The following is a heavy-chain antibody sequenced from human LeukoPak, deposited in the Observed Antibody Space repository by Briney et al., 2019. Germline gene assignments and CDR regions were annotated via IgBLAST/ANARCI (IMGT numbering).Heavy chain of an antibody. Sequence: ASVKVSCKASGYTFTGYYMHWVRQAPGQGLEWMGWINPNSGGTNYAQKFQGRVTMTRDTSISTAYMELSRLRSDYTAVYYCARDVVIAAAGPYYYYGMDVWGQGTTVTVSS. V-gene: IGHV1-2*02. CDR1: GYTFTGYY. CDR3: ARDVVIAAAGPYYYYGMDV. D-gene: IGHD6-13*01. J-gene: IGHJ6*02. CDR2: INPNSGGT.